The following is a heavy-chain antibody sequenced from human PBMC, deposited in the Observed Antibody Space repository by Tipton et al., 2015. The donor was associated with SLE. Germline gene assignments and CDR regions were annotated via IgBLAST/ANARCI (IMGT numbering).Heavy chain of an antibody. CDR1: AGSISTYY. CDR3: ARGAGDPGYFDF. Sequence: TLSLTCTVSAGSISTYYWSWIRQPPEKGLEWIGYIDYSGSTSYDPSLKSRVTMSIDTSKNQFSRKLRSVTAADTAVYYCARGAGDPGYFDFWGQGTLVTVSS. J-gene: IGHJ4*02. D-gene: IGHD7-27*01. V-gene: IGHV4-59*01. CDR2: IDYSGST.